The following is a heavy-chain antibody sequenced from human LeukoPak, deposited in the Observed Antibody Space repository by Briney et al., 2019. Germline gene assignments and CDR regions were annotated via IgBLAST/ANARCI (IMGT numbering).Heavy chain of an antibody. D-gene: IGHD3-10*01. J-gene: IGHJ4*02. V-gene: IGHV4-34*01. CDR2: INHSGST. CDR3: AGGLWFGELLGI. Sequence: SETLSLTCAVYGGSFSGYYWSWIRQPPGKGLEWIGEINHSGSTNYNPSLKSRVTIALDTSKNHFSLKLSSVTAADTAVYYCAGGLWFGELLGIWGQGTLVTVSS. CDR1: GGSFSGYY.